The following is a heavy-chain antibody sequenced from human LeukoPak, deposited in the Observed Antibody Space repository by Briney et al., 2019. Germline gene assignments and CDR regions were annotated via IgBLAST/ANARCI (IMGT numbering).Heavy chain of an antibody. V-gene: IGHV1-2*02. CDR3: STEDKYCSGANCGKY. Sequence: ASVTVSCKTSGYTFTNYYVHWVRQAPGQGLEWMGYIVPDSGGADYDQKFQGRVTMTRDKSISTVYMELSSLRSDDTAVYCCSTEDKYCSGANCGKYWGQGTLVTVSS. J-gene: IGHJ4*02. CDR1: GYTFTNYY. D-gene: IGHD2-15*01. CDR2: IVPDSGGA.